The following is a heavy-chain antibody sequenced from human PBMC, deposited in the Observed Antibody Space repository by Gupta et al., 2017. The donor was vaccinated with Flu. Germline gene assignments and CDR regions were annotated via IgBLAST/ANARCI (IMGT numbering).Heavy chain of an antibody. J-gene: IGHJ6*02. Sequence: QVQMVQSGTEVKKPGASVKVSCKASGYTFSSDGISWVRQAPGQGLEWMGWISAYNGNTNYAQMPQGRVTMTTDTSTSTAYMELRSLRSDDTAVYYCARDRSYSGAGRSYYGMDVWGQGTTVTVSS. D-gene: IGHD3-10*01. V-gene: IGHV1-18*01. CDR1: GYTFSSDG. CDR3: ARDRSYSGAGRSYYGMDV. CDR2: ISAYNGNT.